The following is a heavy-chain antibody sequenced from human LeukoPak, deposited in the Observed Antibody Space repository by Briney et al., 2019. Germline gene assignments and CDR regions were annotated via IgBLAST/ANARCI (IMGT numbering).Heavy chain of an antibody. D-gene: IGHD2-2*01. CDR2: ISAYNGNT. J-gene: IGHJ6*02. Sequence: ASVKVSCKASGYTFTSYGISWVRQAPGQGLEWMGWISAYNGNTNYAQKLQGRVTMTTDTSTSTAYMELRSLRSDDTAVYYCARLPAATFTPRPYYYGMDVWGQGTTVTVSS. CDR1: GYTFTSYG. CDR3: ARLPAATFTPRPYYYGMDV. V-gene: IGHV1-18*01.